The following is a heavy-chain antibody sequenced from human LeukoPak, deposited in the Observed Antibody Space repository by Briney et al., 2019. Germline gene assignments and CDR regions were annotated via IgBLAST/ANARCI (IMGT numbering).Heavy chain of an antibody. D-gene: IGHD3-10*01. CDR1: GYTFTSYG. CDR2: ISAYNGNT. CDR3: ARSTYYYGSGSPRWGYYYYMDV. V-gene: IGHV1-18*01. Sequence: ASVKVSCKASGYTFTSYGTSWVRQAPGQGLEWVGWISAYNGNTNYAQKLQGRVTMTTDTSTSTAYMERRSLRSDDTAVYYCARSTYYYGSGSPRWGYYYYMDVWGKGTTVTISS. J-gene: IGHJ6*03.